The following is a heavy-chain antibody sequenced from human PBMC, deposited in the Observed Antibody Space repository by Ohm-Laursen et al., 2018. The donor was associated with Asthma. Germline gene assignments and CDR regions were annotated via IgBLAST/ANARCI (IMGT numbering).Heavy chain of an antibody. D-gene: IGHD3-3*01. V-gene: IGHV3-30-3*01. J-gene: IGHJ4*02. CDR3: ARDVMEWYLPAFDF. CDR2: IAYDGIKK. Sequence: SSLRLSCTASGFPFSTYAMHWVRQAPGAGLEWVAFIAYDGIKKFYADSVNGRFTVSRDDSKNTLYLQMNSLRPDDTAVYYCARDVMEWYLPAFDFWGQGTLVTVSS. CDR1: GFPFSTYA.